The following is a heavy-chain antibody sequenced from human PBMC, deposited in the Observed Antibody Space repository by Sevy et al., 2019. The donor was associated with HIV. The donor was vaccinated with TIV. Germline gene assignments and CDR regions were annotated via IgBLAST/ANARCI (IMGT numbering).Heavy chain of an antibody. V-gene: IGHV1-69*13. CDR1: GGTFSSYA. Sequence: ASVKVSCKASGGTFSSYAISWVRQAPGQGLEWMGGIIPIFGTANYAQKFQGRVTITADESTSTAYMELSSLRSEDTAVYYCARGEYRVLDYEPSPRGPVAFDYWGQGTPVTVSS. CDR2: IIPIFGTA. J-gene: IGHJ4*02. CDR3: ARGEYRVLDYEPSPRGPVAFDY. D-gene: IGHD2-2*01.